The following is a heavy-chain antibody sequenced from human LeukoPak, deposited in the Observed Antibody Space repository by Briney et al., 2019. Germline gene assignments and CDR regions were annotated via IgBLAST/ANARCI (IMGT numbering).Heavy chain of an antibody. V-gene: IGHV3-66*01. Sequence: GGSLRLSCAASGFTDSSNYMSWVRQAPGKGLEWVSLIYSGGSTYYADSVKGRFTISRDNSKNTLYLQMNTLRVEDTAVYYCARDARTGTTWYYGMDVWGQGTTVTVSS. CDR3: ARDARTGTTWYYGMDV. CDR1: GFTDSSNY. D-gene: IGHD1-7*01. J-gene: IGHJ6*02. CDR2: IYSGGST.